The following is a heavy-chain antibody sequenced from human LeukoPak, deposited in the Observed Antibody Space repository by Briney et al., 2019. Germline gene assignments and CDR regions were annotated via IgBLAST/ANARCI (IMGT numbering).Heavy chain of an antibody. CDR2: IHYDGNT. V-gene: IGHV4-39*01. Sequence: SETLSFTCTVSGGSISSSSYSWTGLRQPPGKGLEWIGSIHYDGNTYYKPSLRSRVTIAVDTSNQFSLRLSSVTAADTAVYYCAKHYGNWGQGTLVTVSS. CDR1: GGSISSSSYS. D-gene: IGHD1-1*01. CDR3: AKHYGN. J-gene: IGHJ4*02.